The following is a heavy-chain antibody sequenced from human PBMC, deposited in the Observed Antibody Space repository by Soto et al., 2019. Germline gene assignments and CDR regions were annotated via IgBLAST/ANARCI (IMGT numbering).Heavy chain of an antibody. CDR1: GGTFSSYA. Sequence: ASVKVSCKACGGTFSSYAMSWVRQAPGQGVEWMGGIIPIFGTANYAQKFQGRVTITADESTSTAYMELSSLRSEDTAVYYCARDGSPASKVAATINYYGMDVWGQGTTVTVSS. V-gene: IGHV1-69*13. D-gene: IGHD6-19*01. J-gene: IGHJ6*02. CDR3: ARDGSPASKVAATINYYGMDV. CDR2: IIPIFGTA.